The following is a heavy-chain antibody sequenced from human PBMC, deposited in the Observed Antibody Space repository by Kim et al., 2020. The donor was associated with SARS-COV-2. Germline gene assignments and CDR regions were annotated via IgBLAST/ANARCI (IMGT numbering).Heavy chain of an antibody. D-gene: IGHD2-15*01. CDR3: AKSHNRSSMVGNAFDI. CDR1: GFTFSSYG. J-gene: IGHJ3*02. V-gene: IGHV3-30*18. CDR2: ISYDGSNK. Sequence: GGSLRLSCAASGFTFSSYGMHWVRQAPGKGLEWVAVISYDGSNKYYADSVKGRFTISRDNSKNTLYLQMNSLRAEDTAVYYCAKSHNRSSMVGNAFDIWGQGTMVTVSS.